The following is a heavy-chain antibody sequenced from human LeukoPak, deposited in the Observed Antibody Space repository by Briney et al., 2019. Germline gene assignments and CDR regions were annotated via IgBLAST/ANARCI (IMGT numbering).Heavy chain of an antibody. CDR3: ARGEAASLAY. D-gene: IGHD6-13*01. J-gene: IGHJ4*02. CDR2: IYYSGST. V-gene: IGHV4-59*01. Sequence: SETPSLTCTVSGGSISSYYWSWIRQPPGKGLEWIGYIYYSGSTTYNPSLTSRVVISLDTSKNQFSLKVNSVTAADTAVYYCARGEAASLAYWGQGTLVTVSS. CDR1: GGSISSYY.